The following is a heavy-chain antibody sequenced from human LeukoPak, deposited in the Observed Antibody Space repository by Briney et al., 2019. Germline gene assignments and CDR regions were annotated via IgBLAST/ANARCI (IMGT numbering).Heavy chain of an antibody. Sequence: GGSLGLSCAASGFTFSSNYMRWLPDAPGKGLEGVSYIYSGGSTYQADSLKGRVNIPQHNSQNTMYPQMNSPRAEETAVYYCARLPHVDTVMVENWFAGWSQGTLVTV. D-gene: IGHD5-18*01. CDR1: GFTFSSNY. J-gene: IGHJ5*01. CDR2: IYSGGST. CDR3: ARLPHVDTVMVENWFAG. V-gene: IGHV3-53*04.